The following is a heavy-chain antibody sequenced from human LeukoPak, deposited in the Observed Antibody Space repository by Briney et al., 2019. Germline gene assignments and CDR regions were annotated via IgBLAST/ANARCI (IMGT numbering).Heavy chain of an antibody. J-gene: IGHJ6*02. CDR2: ISSSSSYI. CDR3: AREIAAAGPYYYYGMDV. Sequence: GGSLRLSRAPSLVTSSSDSMNWGRQAPGKGLEGVSSISSSSSYIYYADSVKGRFTISRDNAKNSLYLQMNSLRAEATDVYYCAREIAAAGPYYYYGMDVWGQGNTVTVSS. CDR1: LVTSSSDS. D-gene: IGHD6-13*01. V-gene: IGHV3-21*01.